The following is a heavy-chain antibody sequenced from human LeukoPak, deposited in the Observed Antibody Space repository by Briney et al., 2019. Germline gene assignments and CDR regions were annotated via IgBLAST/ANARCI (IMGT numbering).Heavy chain of an antibody. D-gene: IGHD1-26*01. J-gene: IGHJ4*02. Sequence: GGSLILSCAVSGFNVSSDYMTWVRQAPGKGLQWVSVLYTGGTTYYENSVKGRFTISRDNFKNTLYLQVNSLRAEDTAIYYCARGKRETPAFDFWGQGTLASVSS. V-gene: IGHV3-53*01. CDR3: ARGKRETPAFDF. CDR2: LYTGGTT. CDR1: GFNVSSDY.